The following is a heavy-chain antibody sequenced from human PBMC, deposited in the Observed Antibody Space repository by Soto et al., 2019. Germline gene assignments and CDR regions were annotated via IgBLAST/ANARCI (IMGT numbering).Heavy chain of an antibody. D-gene: IGHD6-13*01. CDR3: ARSPWGIAAANYYYYMDV. CDR1: GGSISSYY. V-gene: IGHV4-59*01. CDR2: IYYSRST. J-gene: IGHJ6*03. Sequence: SETLSLTCTVSGGSISSYYWSWIRQPPGKGLEWIGYIYYSRSTNYNPSLKSRVTISVDTSKNQFSLKLSSVTAADTAVYYCARSPWGIAAANYYYYMDVWGKGTTVTVSS.